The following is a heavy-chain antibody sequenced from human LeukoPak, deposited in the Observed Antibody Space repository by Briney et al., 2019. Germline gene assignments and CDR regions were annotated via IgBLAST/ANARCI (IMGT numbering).Heavy chain of an antibody. V-gene: IGHV4-39*07. CDR2: MNYRRNT. D-gene: IGHD3-16*01. Sequence: PSETLSLTCTVHGDSISSSRYDWGWIRQPPGKGLEWIVNMNYRRNTYYNPSLKSRVSISVDTSKNQFSLKLSSVTAADTAMYYCAREKIGTGTVLGKDYYYMDVWGKGTTVTVSS. J-gene: IGHJ6*03. CDR1: GDSISSSRYD. CDR3: AREKIGTGTVLGKDYYYMDV.